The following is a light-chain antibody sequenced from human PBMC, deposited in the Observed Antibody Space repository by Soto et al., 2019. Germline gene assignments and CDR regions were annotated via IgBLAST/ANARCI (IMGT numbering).Light chain of an antibody. CDR3: QQRNIWPPVT. CDR2: GAF. Sequence: EIVLTQSPATLSLSPGERATLSCRASQSFSNKLAWYQQKPGQAPRLLIYGAFNRATGIPARFSGSGSGTDFTLTISSLEPEDSAVYYCQQRNIWPPVTFGHGTRLEI. V-gene: IGKV3-11*01. J-gene: IGKJ5*01. CDR1: QSFSNK.